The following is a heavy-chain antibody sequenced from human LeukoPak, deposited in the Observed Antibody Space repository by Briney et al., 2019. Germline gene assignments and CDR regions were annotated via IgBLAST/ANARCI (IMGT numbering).Heavy chain of an antibody. CDR2: IYYSGST. D-gene: IGHD4-11*01. J-gene: IGHJ6*02. V-gene: IGHV4-30-4*01. Sequence: KPSETLSLTCTVSGGSISSGDYYWSWIRQPPGKGLEWIGYIYYSGSTYYNLSLKSRVTISVDTSKNQFSLKLSSVTAADTAVYYCARDLNDYSNSDGMDVWGQGTTVTVSS. CDR1: GGSISSGDYY. CDR3: ARDLNDYSNSDGMDV.